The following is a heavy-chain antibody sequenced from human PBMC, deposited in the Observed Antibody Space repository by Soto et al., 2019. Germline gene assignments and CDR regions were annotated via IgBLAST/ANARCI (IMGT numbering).Heavy chain of an antibody. J-gene: IGHJ4*02. CDR2: INPSGGST. Sequence: GASVKVSCKASGYTFTSYYMHWVRQAPGQGLEWMGVINPSGGSTSYAQKFQGRVTMTRDTSTSTVYMELSSLRSEDTAVYYCARGALGQYRGGYDLGAYFDYWGQGTLVTVSS. CDR1: GYTFTSYY. CDR3: ARGALGQYRGGYDLGAYFDY. V-gene: IGHV1-46*03. D-gene: IGHD5-12*01.